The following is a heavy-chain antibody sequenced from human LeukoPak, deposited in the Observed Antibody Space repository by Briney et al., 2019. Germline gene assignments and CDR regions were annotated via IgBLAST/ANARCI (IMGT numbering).Heavy chain of an antibody. CDR3: ARGRSFKP. CDR2: INHSGST. CDR1: GGSFSGYY. J-gene: IGHJ5*02. V-gene: IGHV4-34*01. Sequence: TSETLSLTCAVYGGSFSGYYWSWIRQPPGEGLEWIGEINHSGSTNYNPSLKSRVTISVDTSKNQFSLKLSSVTAADTAVYYCARGRSFKPWGQGTLVTVSS. D-gene: IGHD1-26*01.